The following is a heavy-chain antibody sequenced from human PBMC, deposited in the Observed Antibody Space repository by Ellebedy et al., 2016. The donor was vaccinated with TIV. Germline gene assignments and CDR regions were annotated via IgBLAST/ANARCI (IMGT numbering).Heavy chain of an antibody. CDR1: GFNFGGHA. J-gene: IGHJ4*02. Sequence: SLKISXAASGFNFGGHAMHWVRQAPGKGPEWVSHIRWNSDTIGYADSVKGRFTISRDNAKNSLYLEMNSLRVEDTGLYYCAMETSGWIDHWGQGTLVTVSS. CDR2: IRWNSDTI. V-gene: IGHV3-9*01. CDR3: AMETSGWIDH. D-gene: IGHD6-19*01.